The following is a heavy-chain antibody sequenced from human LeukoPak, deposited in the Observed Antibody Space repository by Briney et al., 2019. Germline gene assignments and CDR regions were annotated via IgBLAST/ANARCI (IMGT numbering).Heavy chain of an antibody. CDR2: INHSGST. CDR3: ASGGTHYDILSPHRN. V-gene: IGHV4-34*01. CDR1: GGSFSGYY. J-gene: IGHJ4*02. D-gene: IGHD3-9*01. Sequence: SETLSLTCAVSGGSFSGYYWSWIRQPPGKGLEWIGEINHSGSTNYNPSLKSRVTISVDTSKNQSSLKLSSVTAADTAVYYCASGGTHYDILSPHRNWGQGTLVTVSS.